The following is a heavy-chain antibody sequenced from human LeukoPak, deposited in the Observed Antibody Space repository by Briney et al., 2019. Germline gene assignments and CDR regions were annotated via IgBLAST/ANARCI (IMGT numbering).Heavy chain of an antibody. D-gene: IGHD4-23*01. CDR3: ARRDGGNPFDY. V-gene: IGHV4-4*09. CDR2: IYTSGST. J-gene: IGHJ4*02. Sequence: SETLSLTCTVSGGSISSYYWSWIRQPPGKGLEWIGYIYTSGSTNYNPSLKSRVTISVDTSKNQFSLKLSSVTAADTAVYYCARRDGGNPFDYWGQGTLVTVYS. CDR1: GGSISSYY.